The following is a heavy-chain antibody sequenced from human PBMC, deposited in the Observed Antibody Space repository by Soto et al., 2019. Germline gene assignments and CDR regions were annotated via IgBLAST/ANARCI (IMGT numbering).Heavy chain of an antibody. CDR3: AREGGRRLWFGELSWFDP. CDR2: ITPIFGTA. J-gene: IGHJ5*02. CDR1: GGTFSSYA. Sequence: SVKVSCKASGGTFSSYAISWVRQAPGQGLEWMGGITPIFGTANYAQKFQGRVTITADESTSTAYMELSSLRSEDTAVYYCAREGGRRLWFGELSWFDPWGQGTLVTVSS. D-gene: IGHD3-10*01. V-gene: IGHV1-69*13.